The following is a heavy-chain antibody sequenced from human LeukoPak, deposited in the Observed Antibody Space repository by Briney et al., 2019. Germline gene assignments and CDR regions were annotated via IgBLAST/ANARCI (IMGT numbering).Heavy chain of an antibody. J-gene: IGHJ5*02. CDR2: IDPGDSST. CDR1: GYTLTNSY. CDR3: ARDRGENWFDP. Sequence: GASVKVSCKASGYTLTNSYMHWVRQAPGQGLEWMGMIDPGDSSTNYAQKFQGRVTMTRDTSTSTVYMELSSLRSEDTAVYYCARDRGENWFDPWGQGTLVTVSS. V-gene: IGHV1-46*01.